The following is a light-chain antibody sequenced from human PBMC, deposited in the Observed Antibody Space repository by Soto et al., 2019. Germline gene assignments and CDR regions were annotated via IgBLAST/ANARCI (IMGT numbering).Light chain of an antibody. J-gene: IGKJ3*01. CDR3: HHRINWRFT. V-gene: IGKV3-11*01. CDR1: QSVTDS. CDR2: DAS. Sequence: ELVLTQSPATLSLSPGDRVTLSCRASQSVTDSLAWFQQRPGQSPRLVIFDASNRATGIPPRFSGSGSGTDFTLTISSLEPEDFAVYYCHHRINWRFTFGPGTKVDIK.